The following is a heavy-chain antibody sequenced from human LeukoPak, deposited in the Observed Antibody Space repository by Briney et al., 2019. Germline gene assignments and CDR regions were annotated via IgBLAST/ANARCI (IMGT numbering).Heavy chain of an antibody. Sequence: ASVKVSCKASGYTFASYSYGISWVRQAPGQRPDWMRWISPNNGNTNYAQKFQGRVTMTTDTSTSTAYMELRSLRSDDTAVYYCAREDYTWDYWGQGTQVTVSS. CDR1: GYTFASYSYG. V-gene: IGHV1-18*01. CDR3: AREDYTWDY. CDR2: ISPNNGNT. J-gene: IGHJ4*02. D-gene: IGHD2-2*02.